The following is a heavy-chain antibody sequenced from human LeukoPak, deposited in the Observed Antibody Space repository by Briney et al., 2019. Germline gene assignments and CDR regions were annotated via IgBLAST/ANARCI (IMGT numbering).Heavy chain of an antibody. CDR1: GFTFSSYA. Sequence: GGSLRLSCAASGFTFSSYAMSWVRQAPGKGLEWVPAISGSGGSTYYADSVKGRFAISRDNSKNTLYLQINSLRAEDTAVYYCAKQQWFGELIDCWGQGTLVTVSS. CDR2: ISGSGGST. CDR3: AKQQWFGELIDC. V-gene: IGHV3-23*01. D-gene: IGHD3-10*01. J-gene: IGHJ4*02.